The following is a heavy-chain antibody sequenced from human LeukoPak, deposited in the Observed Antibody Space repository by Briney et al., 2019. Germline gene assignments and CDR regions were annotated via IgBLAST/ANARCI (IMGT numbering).Heavy chain of an antibody. V-gene: IGHV1-2*02. CDR1: GYTFTDYN. CDR3: ARGGGSYPYFDY. D-gene: IGHD2-15*01. Sequence: ASVKVSCKTSGYTFTDYNMHWVRQAPGQGLEWMGWINPNSGGTNYAQKFQGRVTMTRDTSISTAYMELSRLRSDDTAVYYCARGGGSYPYFDYWGQGTLVTVSS. CDR2: INPNSGGT. J-gene: IGHJ4*02.